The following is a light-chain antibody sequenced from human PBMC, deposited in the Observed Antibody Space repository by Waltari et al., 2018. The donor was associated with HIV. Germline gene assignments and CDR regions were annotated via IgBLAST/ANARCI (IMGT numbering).Light chain of an antibody. Sequence: DIHLTQSPSILSASVGERVTITCRASQGISSYVAWYQQKPGKAPKLIIYGASTLQGGVPSRFSGSGSGTDFTLTINSLQPEDFATYYCQQIKSVPLTFGGGTKVDMK. CDR1: QGISSY. J-gene: IGKJ4*01. CDR2: GAS. V-gene: IGKV1-9*01. CDR3: QQIKSVPLT.